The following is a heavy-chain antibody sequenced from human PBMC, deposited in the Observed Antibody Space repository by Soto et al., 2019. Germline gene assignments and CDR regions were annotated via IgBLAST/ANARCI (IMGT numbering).Heavy chain of an antibody. D-gene: IGHD3-22*01. V-gene: IGHV3-30*18. CDR3: AKWAPEDYDSSGYYYAAFDI. J-gene: IGHJ3*02. CDR1: GFTFSSYG. CDR2: ISYDGSNK. Sequence: GGSLRLSCAASGFTFSSYGMHWVRQAPGKGLEWVAVISYDGSNKYYADSVKGRFTISRDNSKNTLYLQMNSLRAEDTAVYYCAKWAPEDYDSSGYYYAAFDIWGQGTMVTVSS.